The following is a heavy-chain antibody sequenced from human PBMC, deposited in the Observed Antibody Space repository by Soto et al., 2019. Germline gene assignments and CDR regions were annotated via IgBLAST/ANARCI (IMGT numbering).Heavy chain of an antibody. Sequence: EVQLVESEGGLVQPGGSLRLSCAASGFTFSYYWMHWVRQAPGQGLVWVSRIHSDGSSTTYADSVKGRFTISRDNAKNTLDLQMNSLSAGDTAGYYCARGDKGAFDLWGQGTVVTVSS. CDR2: IHSDGSST. CDR3: ARGDKGAFDL. D-gene: IGHD2-21*02. V-gene: IGHV3-74*01. J-gene: IGHJ3*01. CDR1: GFTFSYYW.